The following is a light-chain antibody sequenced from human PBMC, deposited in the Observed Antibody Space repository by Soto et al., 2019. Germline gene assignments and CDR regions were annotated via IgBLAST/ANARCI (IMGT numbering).Light chain of an antibody. V-gene: IGLV1-40*01. CDR1: SSNSGAGYD. CDR2: GNS. J-gene: IGLJ1*01. Sequence: QSVLTQPPSVAGGPGQRVAISCTGSSSNSGAGYDVHWYQQLPGTAPKLLIYGNSNRPSGVPDRFSGSKSGTSASLAITGLQAEDEADYYCQSYDSSLSGYVFGTGTKLTVL. CDR3: QSYDSSLSGYV.